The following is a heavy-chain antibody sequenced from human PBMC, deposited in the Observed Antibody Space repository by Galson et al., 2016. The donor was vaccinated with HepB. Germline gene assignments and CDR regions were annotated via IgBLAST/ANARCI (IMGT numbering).Heavy chain of an antibody. V-gene: IGHV3-21*01. Sequence: SLRLSCAASGFSFSSYSMNWVRQAPGKGLEWVSSISTTTRYTYYADSVKGRFTISRDNSKNSLYLQMNSLRAEDTAVYYCGSGEDSYYYGMDVWGQGTPVTVSS. D-gene: IGHD3-10*01. CDR2: ISTTTRYT. CDR1: GFSFSSYS. J-gene: IGHJ6*02. CDR3: GSGEDSYYYGMDV.